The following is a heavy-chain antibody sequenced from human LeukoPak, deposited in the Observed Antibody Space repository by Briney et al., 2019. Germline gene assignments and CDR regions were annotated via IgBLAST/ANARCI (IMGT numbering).Heavy chain of an antibody. CDR2: INLNSGGT. D-gene: IGHD5-24*01. CDR3: ASCNGYNYPLDY. V-gene: IGHV1-2*02. Sequence: ASVKVSCKASGYTFTGYYIHWVRQAPGQGLEWMGWINLNSGGTNYAQKFQGRVTMTRDTSISTAYMELSRLRSDDTAVYYCASCNGYNYPLDYWGQGTLVTVSS. CDR1: GYTFTGYY. J-gene: IGHJ4*02.